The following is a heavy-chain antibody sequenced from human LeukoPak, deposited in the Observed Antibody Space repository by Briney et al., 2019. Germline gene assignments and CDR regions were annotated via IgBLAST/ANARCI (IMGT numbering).Heavy chain of an antibody. V-gene: IGHV3-23*01. Sequence: GGSLRLSCAASGFTFSSHDMHWVRQAPGKGLEWVPAISGSGGSTYYADSVKGRFTISRDNSKNTLYLQMNSLRAEDTAVYYCANYVRYWGQGTLVTVSS. D-gene: IGHD3-16*01. J-gene: IGHJ4*02. CDR2: ISGSGGST. CDR1: GFTFSSHD. CDR3: ANYVRY.